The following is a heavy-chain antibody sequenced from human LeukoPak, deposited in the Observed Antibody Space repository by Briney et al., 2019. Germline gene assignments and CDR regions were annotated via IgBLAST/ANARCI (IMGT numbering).Heavy chain of an antibody. D-gene: IGHD3-16*01. J-gene: IGHJ4*02. CDR2: ISGGGGRT. CDR1: GFMFNKYG. Sequence: GGSLRLSCVASGFMFNKYGMSWVRQAPGKGLEWVSVISGGGGRTYYGDSVKGRFTISRDNSKNTLYLQMNSLRAEDTAVYYCARRGGGKYFDYWGQGTLVTVSS. V-gene: IGHV3-23*01. CDR3: ARRGGGKYFDY.